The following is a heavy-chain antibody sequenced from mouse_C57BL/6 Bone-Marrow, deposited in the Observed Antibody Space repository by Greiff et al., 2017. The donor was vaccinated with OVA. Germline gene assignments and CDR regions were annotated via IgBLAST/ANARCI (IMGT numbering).Heavy chain of an antibody. Sequence: EVQLQQSGPELVKPGASVKISCKASGYSFTGYYMNWVKQSPEKSLEWIGEINPSTGGTTYNQKFKAKATLTVDKSSSTAYMQLKSLTSEDSAVYYCARPGVYYFDYWGQGTTLTVSS. CDR2: INPSTGGT. CDR3: ARPGVYYFDY. J-gene: IGHJ2*01. V-gene: IGHV1-42*01. CDR1: GYSFTGYY. D-gene: IGHD4-1*01.